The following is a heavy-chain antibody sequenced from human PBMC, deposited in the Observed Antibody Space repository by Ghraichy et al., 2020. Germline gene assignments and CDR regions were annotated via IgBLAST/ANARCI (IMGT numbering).Heavy chain of an antibody. V-gene: IGHV3-23*01. CDR2: ISGSGGST. Sequence: LSLTCAASGFTFSNYVLSWVRQAPGKGLEWVSGISGSGGSTYYPDSVKGRFTISRDNSKNTLYLQMNSLRAEDTAIYYCSKGIAAGTSTISYYYNGMDVGGQGTTVTVS. CDR3: SKGIAAGTSTISYYYNGMDV. CDR1: GFTFSNYV. J-gene: IGHJ6*02. D-gene: IGHD6-13*01.